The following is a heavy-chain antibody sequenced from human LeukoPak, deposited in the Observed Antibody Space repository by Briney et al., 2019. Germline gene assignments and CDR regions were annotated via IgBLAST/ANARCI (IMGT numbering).Heavy chain of an antibody. CDR1: GGSISSYY. D-gene: IGHD4-17*01. CDR2: IYDSGTT. J-gene: IGHJ4*02. Sequence: SETLSLTCTVSGGSISSYYWSWTRQPPGKGLEWIGYIYDSGTTNYNPSLKSRVTISVDTSKNQFSLKLSSVTAADTAVYYCARDTTYGAGGFDCWGQGTLVTVSS. CDR3: ARDTTYGAGGFDC. V-gene: IGHV4-59*01.